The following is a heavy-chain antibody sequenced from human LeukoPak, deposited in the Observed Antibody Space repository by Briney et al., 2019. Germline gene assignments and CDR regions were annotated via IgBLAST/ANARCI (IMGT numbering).Heavy chain of an antibody. CDR3: ATQVGDGGYFDY. Sequence: GGSLRLSCAASGFTLSSYEMNWVRQAPGKGLEWVSYISSSGSTIYYADSVKGRFTISRDNAKNSLYLQMNSLRAEDTAVYYCATQVGDGGYFDYWGQGTLVTVSS. CDR1: GFTLSSYE. V-gene: IGHV3-48*03. J-gene: IGHJ4*02. D-gene: IGHD1-26*01. CDR2: ISSSGSTI.